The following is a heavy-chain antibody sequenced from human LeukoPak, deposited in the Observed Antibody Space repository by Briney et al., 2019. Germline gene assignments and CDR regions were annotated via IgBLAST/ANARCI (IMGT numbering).Heavy chain of an antibody. CDR2: IYPGDSDT. D-gene: IGHD6-19*01. V-gene: IGHV5-51*01. CDR3: ARLGSYSTGWADY. Sequence: GESLKISCKGSGYSLTTYWIGWVRQMPGKGLEWMGFIYPGDSDTTYSPSFQGQVTISADKSISTAYLQWSSLKASDTAMYYCARLGSYSTGWADYWGQGTLVTVSS. J-gene: IGHJ4*02. CDR1: GYSLTTYW.